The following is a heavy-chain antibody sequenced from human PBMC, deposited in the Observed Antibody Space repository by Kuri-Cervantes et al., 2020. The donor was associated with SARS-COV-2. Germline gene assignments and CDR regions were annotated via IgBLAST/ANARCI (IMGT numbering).Heavy chain of an antibody. Sequence: GESLKIPCAASGFTFSSYAMSWVRQAPGKGLEWVSAISGSGGSTYYADSVKGRFTISRDNSKNTLYLQMNSLRAEDTAVYYCARYYGDYDGYFDYWGQGTLVTVSS. D-gene: IGHD4-17*01. CDR3: ARYYGDYDGYFDY. V-gene: IGHV3-23*01. CDR1: GFTFSSYA. CDR2: ISGSGGST. J-gene: IGHJ4*02.